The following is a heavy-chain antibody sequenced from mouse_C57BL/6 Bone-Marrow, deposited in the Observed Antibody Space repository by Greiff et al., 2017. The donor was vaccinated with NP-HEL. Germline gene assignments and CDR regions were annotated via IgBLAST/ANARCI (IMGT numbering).Heavy chain of an antibody. CDR3: ARSLYGYYYAMDY. CDR2: IYPGDGDT. Sequence: LVESGPELVKPGASVKISCKASGYAFSSSWMNWVKQRPGKGLEWIGRIYPGDGDTNYNGKFKGKATLTADKSSSTAYMQLSSLTSEDSAVYFCARSLYGYYYAMDYWGQGTSVTVSS. V-gene: IGHV1-82*01. CDR1: GYAFSSSW. J-gene: IGHJ4*01. D-gene: IGHD2-2*01.